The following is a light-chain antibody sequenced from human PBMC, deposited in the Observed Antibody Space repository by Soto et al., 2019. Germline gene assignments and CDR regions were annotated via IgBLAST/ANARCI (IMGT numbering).Light chain of an antibody. J-gene: IGLJ3*02. V-gene: IGLV1-51*01. CDR3: GTWDSSRSVVV. Sequence: QSVLTQPPSVSAPPGQKVTMSCSGRSSNIGGHFVAWYQQLPGTSPKILIYDDTKRPYRSPGRCSGSKSGTSATLGITGLQTGDEADYYCGTWDSSRSVVVFGGGTKLTVL. CDR2: DDT. CDR1: SSNIGGHF.